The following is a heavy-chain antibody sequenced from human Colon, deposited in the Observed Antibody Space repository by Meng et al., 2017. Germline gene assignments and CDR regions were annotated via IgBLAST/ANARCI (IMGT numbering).Heavy chain of an antibody. CDR2: IYYSGST. D-gene: IGHD4-17*01. Sequence: QLEDCGPGRVKPSQTRSLTCTVSGGSISSGDYYWSWIRQPPGKGLEWIGYIYYSGSTYYNPSLKSRVTISVDTSKNQFSLKLSSVTAADTAVYYCARGPTTYFDYWGQGTLVTVSS. CDR1: GGSISSGDYY. V-gene: IGHV4-30-4*01. J-gene: IGHJ4*02. CDR3: ARGPTTYFDY.